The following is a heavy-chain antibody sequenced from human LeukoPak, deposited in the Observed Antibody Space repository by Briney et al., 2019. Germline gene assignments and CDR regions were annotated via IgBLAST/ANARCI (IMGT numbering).Heavy chain of an antibody. CDR3: AKDTSVY. V-gene: IGHV3-30*18. J-gene: IGHJ4*02. CDR2: ISYDGSNK. Sequence: GGSLRLSCAASGFTFSSYGMHWVRQAPGKGLEWVAVISYDGSNKYYADSVKGRFTISRDNSKNTLYLQMDSLRAEDTAVYYCAKDTSVYWGQGTLVTVSS. D-gene: IGHD5/OR15-5a*01. CDR1: GFTFSSYG.